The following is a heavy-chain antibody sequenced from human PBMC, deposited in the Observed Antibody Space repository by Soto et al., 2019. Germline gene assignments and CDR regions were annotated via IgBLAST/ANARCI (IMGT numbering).Heavy chain of an antibody. J-gene: IGHJ6*02. Sequence: TLSLTCTVSGASISRGDYFWSWLRHPLGKGLEWGGYIYYSGITYYNPTLKSRVTISVDTSKNQLSLKLSSVTAADTAVYDCARAVTRKYYYGMDVWGQGTTVTVSS. CDR2: IYYSGIT. CDR3: ARAVTRKYYYGMDV. D-gene: IGHD4-4*01. V-gene: IGHV4-30-4*01. CDR1: GASISRGDYF.